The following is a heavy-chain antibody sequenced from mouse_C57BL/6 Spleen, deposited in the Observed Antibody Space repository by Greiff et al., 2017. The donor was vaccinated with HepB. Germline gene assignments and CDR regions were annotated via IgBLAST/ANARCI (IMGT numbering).Heavy chain of an antibody. D-gene: IGHD1-1*01. Sequence: QVQLKESGAELVRPGASVTLSCKASGYTFTDYEMHWVKQTPVHGLEWIGAIDPETGGTAYNQKFKGKAILTADKSSSTAYMELRSLTSEDSAVYYCTRRGFGYGSPFYAMDYWGQGTSVTVSS. CDR2: IDPETGGT. J-gene: IGHJ4*01. CDR3: TRRGFGYGSPFYAMDY. V-gene: IGHV1-15*01. CDR1: GYTFTDYE.